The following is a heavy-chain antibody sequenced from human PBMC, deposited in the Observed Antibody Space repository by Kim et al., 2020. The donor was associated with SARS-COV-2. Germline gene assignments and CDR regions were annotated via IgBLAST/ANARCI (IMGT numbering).Heavy chain of an antibody. Sequence: GGSLRLSCAASGFTFSSYAMSWVRQAPGKGLEWVSAISGSGGSTYYADSVKGRFTISRDNSKNTLYLQMNSLRAEDTAVYYCAKVRARLLGYYYYGMDVWGQGNTVTASS. CDR3: AKVRARLLGYYYYGMDV. V-gene: IGHV3-23*01. CDR2: ISGSGGST. D-gene: IGHD2-8*02. CDR1: GFTFSSYA. J-gene: IGHJ6*02.